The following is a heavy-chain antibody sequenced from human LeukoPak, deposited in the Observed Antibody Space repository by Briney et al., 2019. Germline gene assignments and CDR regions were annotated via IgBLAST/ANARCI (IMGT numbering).Heavy chain of an antibody. V-gene: IGHV3-33*01. Sequence: GGSLRLSCAASGFTFSSYGMHWVRQAPGKGLEWVAVIWYDGSNKYYADSVKGRFTISRDNSKNTLYLQMNSLRAEDTAVYYCARGHVLLWFGELSGTGEFDYWGQGTLVTVSS. CDR1: GFTFSSYG. CDR3: ARGHVLLWFGELSGTGEFDY. D-gene: IGHD3-10*01. J-gene: IGHJ4*02. CDR2: IWYDGSNK.